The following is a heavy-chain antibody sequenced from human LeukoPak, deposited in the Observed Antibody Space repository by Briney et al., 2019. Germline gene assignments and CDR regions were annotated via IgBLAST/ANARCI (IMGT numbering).Heavy chain of an antibody. Sequence: GRSLRLSCAASGISFSAHGMHWVRQAPGKGLEWVAIIRFDASNIHYADSVKGRFTISRDNSKNTLYLQMNSLRAEDTAIYYCTRVGYIDEGIDYWGQGTLVTVSS. CDR1: GISFSAHG. V-gene: IGHV3-33*01. D-gene: IGHD5-24*01. CDR2: IRFDASNI. CDR3: TRVGYIDEGIDY. J-gene: IGHJ4*02.